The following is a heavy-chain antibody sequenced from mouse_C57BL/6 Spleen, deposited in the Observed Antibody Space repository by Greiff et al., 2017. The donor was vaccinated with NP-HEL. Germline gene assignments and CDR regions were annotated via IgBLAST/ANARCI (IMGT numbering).Heavy chain of an antibody. Sequence: QVQLQQSGAELVRPGTSVKVSCKASGYAFTNYLIEWVKQRPGQGLEWIGVINPGSGGTNYNEKFKGKATLTADKSSSTAYMQLSSLTSEDSAVYFCARSYGSSRGDYWGQGTSVTVSS. V-gene: IGHV1-54*01. J-gene: IGHJ4*01. CDR1: GYAFTNYL. D-gene: IGHD1-1*01. CDR3: ARSYGSSRGDY. CDR2: INPGSGGT.